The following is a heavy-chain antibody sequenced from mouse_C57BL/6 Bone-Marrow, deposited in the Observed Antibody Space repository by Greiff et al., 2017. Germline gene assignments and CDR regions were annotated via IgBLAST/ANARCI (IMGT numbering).Heavy chain of an antibody. D-gene: IGHD1-1*01. CDR1: GYSITSGYY. Sequence: EVQRVESGPGLVKPSQSLSLTCSVTGYSITSGYYWNWIRQFPGNKLEWMGYISYDGSNNYNPSLKNRISITRDTSKNQFFLKLNSVTTEDTATYYCAREAYYYGSSSFAYWGQGTLVTVSA. V-gene: IGHV3-6*01. CDR2: ISYDGSN. CDR3: AREAYYYGSSSFAY. J-gene: IGHJ3*01.